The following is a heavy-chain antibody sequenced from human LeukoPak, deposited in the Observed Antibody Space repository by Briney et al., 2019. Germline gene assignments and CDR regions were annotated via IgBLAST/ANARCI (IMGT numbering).Heavy chain of an antibody. Sequence: ASVKVSCKASGYTFTSYYMHWVRQAPGQGLEWMGIINPSGGSTSYAQKFQGRVTMTRDMSTSTAYMELSRLRSDDTAVYYCARVLFYSSGNKSNRVDYWGQGTLVTVSS. V-gene: IGHV1-46*01. CDR3: ARVLFYSSGNKSNRVDY. CDR2: INPSGGST. D-gene: IGHD6-19*01. J-gene: IGHJ4*02. CDR1: GYTFTSYY.